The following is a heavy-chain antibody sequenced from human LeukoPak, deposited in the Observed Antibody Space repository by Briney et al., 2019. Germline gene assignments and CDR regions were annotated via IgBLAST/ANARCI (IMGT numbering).Heavy chain of an antibody. CDR2: INPNSGDT. J-gene: IGHJ4*02. CDR1: GYTFTGYY. Sequence: ASEKVSCKASGYTFTGYYMHWVRQPPRQGLEWMGWINPNSGDTKYAPNSQGRITMTREKSLSTAYPELSRLRSDDTVVYYCAILELRVHLGHWGRGPLVPVSS. CDR3: AILELRVHLGH. V-gene: IGHV1-2*02. D-gene: IGHD1-26*01.